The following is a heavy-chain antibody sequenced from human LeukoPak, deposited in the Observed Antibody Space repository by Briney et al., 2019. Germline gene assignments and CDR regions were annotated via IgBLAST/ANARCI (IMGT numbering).Heavy chain of an antibody. CDR2: IYYRGST. CDR1: GGSVSRDSYY. D-gene: IGHD1-1*01. Sequence: PSGTLSLTCTVSGGSVSRDSYYWSWIRQPPGKGLEWIGYIYYRGSTNYNPSLKSRVTISVDTSKNQVSLKLSSVTAADTAVYYCATRPSGSDRFLPYFDYWGQGTLVIVSS. V-gene: IGHV4-61*01. J-gene: IGHJ4*02. CDR3: ATRPSGSDRFLPYFDY.